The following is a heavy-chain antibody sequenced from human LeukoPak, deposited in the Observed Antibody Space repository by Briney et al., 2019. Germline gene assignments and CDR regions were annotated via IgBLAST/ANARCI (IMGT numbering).Heavy chain of an antibody. Sequence: NPSAIPAPPLAVYGWSLRGYYWRWIRQPPGKGVGWVGEINHSGSTTYNPSLKSRVTISVDTSKNQCSLKLSSVTAADTAVYYCARGTMTTVTYYFDYWGQGTLVTVSS. CDR3: ARGTMTTVTYYFDY. D-gene: IGHD4-17*01. J-gene: IGHJ4*02. CDR2: INHSGST. V-gene: IGHV4-34*01. CDR1: GWSLRGYY.